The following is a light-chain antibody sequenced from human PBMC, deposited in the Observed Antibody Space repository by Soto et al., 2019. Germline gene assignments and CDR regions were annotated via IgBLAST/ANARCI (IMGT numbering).Light chain of an antibody. V-gene: IGKV1-33*01. CDR3: QQYDSVPLT. J-gene: IGKJ4*01. CDR2: TSS. Sequence: DIQMTQSPSSLSASVGDRVTITCQARQDISNYLNWYQQKPGKAPKLLIYTSSNLETGVPSRFSGSGSGTDFTFTISSLQPEDIATYYCQQYDSVPLTFGGGTKVEIK. CDR1: QDISNY.